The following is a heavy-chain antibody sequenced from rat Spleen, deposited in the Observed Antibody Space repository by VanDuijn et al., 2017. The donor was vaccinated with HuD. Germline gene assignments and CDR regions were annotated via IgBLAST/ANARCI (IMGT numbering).Heavy chain of an antibody. CDR2: ISYDGSRT. V-gene: IGHV5-7*01. Sequence: EVQLVESGGGLVQSGKSLKLSCAASGFAFSDYYMTWVRQAPKKGLEWVASISYDGSRTDYRDSVKGRFTISRDNAKSTLYLQMDSLRSEDTATYYCARSVFDYWGQGVMVTVSS. J-gene: IGHJ2*01. CDR3: ARSVFDY. CDR1: GFAFSDYY.